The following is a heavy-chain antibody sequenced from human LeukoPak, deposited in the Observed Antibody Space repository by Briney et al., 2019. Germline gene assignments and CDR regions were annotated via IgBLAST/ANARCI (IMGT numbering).Heavy chain of an antibody. J-gene: IGHJ4*02. CDR1: GGSFSGYY. D-gene: IGHD2-15*01. CDR3: ARDQGYLFY. V-gene: IGHV4-34*01. CDR2: INHSGST. Sequence: PSETLSLTCAVYGGSFSGYYWSWIRQPPGKGLEWIGEINHSGSTNYNPSLKSRVTMSVDTSKNQFSLKLSSVTAADTAVYYCARDQGYLFYWGQGTLVTVSS.